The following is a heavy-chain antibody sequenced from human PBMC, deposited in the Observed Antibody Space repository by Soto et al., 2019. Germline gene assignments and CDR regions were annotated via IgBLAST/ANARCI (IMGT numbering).Heavy chain of an antibody. Sequence: SQTLCLSCGVYGGTFRGYGVSWIRQPTGKGLEWIGEINHSGNTNYSPSLKSRVTISLDTSKNQFSLKLSSVTAADTAVYYCARGLRDSSGYYHVHYFQHWGQGTLVTVSS. CDR1: GGTFRGYG. D-gene: IGHD3-22*01. CDR3: ARGLRDSSGYYHVHYFQH. CDR2: INHSGNT. J-gene: IGHJ1*01. V-gene: IGHV4-34*01.